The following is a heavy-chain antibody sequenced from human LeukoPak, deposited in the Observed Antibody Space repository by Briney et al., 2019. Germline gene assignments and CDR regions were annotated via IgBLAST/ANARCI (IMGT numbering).Heavy chain of an antibody. V-gene: IGHV4-61*03. J-gene: IGHJ4*02. Sequence: PSETLSLTCTVSGGSVSSGSYYWSWIRQPPGTGLEWIGYIYYSGSTNYNPSLEGRVTILVDTSRNHFSVKLSSVTAADTAVYYCARSQNYYGSGDYWSQGTLVTVSS. CDR1: GGSVSSGSYY. D-gene: IGHD3-10*01. CDR3: ARSQNYYGSGDY. CDR2: IYYSGST.